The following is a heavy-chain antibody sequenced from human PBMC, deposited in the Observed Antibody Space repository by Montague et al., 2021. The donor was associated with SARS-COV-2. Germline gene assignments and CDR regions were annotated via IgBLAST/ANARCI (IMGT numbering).Heavy chain of an antibody. Sequence: SETLSLTCTVSGGSISSYYWSWIRQPPGKGLEWIGYIYNSGSTNYNPSLKSPVTISVDTSKNQFSLKLSSVTAADTAVYYCARGDVEMATIKSGGPFYHFDYWGQGTLVTVSS. J-gene: IGHJ4*02. CDR1: GGSISSYY. V-gene: IGHV4-59*13. CDR2: IYNSGST. CDR3: ARGDVEMATIKSGGPFYHFDY. D-gene: IGHD5-24*01.